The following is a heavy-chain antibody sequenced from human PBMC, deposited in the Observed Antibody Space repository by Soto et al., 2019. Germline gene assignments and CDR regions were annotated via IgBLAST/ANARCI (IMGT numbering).Heavy chain of an antibody. CDR2: IRSKAYGGTT. J-gene: IGHJ3*02. V-gene: IGHV3-49*03. CDR1: GFTFGDYA. D-gene: IGHD2-15*01. CDR3: TRFPDTLGYCSGGSCYFQAFDI. Sequence: GGSLRLSCTASGFTFGDYAMSWFRQAPGKGLEWVGFIRSKAYGGTTEYAASVKGRFTISRDDSKSIAYLQMNSLKTEDTAAYYCTRFPDTLGYCSGGSCYFQAFDIWGQGTMVTVSS.